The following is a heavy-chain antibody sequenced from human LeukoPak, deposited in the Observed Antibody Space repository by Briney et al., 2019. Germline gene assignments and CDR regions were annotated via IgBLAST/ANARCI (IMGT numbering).Heavy chain of an antibody. J-gene: IGHJ4*02. CDR1: GYTFTGYY. Sequence: ASVKVSCKASGYTFTGYYMHWVRQAPGQGLEWMGWINPNSGGTNYAQKFQGRVTMTRDTSISTAYMELSRLRSDDTAVYYCARIPPGRVSSSSSLGWGQGTLVTVSS. CDR2: INPNSGGT. V-gene: IGHV1-2*02. CDR3: ARIPPGRVSSSSSLG. D-gene: IGHD6-6*01.